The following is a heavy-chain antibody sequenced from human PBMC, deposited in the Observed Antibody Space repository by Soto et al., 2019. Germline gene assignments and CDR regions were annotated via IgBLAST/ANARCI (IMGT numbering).Heavy chain of an antibody. D-gene: IGHD3-10*01. J-gene: IGHJ5*02. CDR2: ISPHNGNT. Sequence: QVQLMQSGPEVKKPGASVTILCKASGYTFTTYSLMWLRQAPGQGLEWVGWISPHNGNTRSAEKFQGRVTMTTDTSTTTASMEVRSLRSDETAVYYCAREAGMGRGVIMSGYVAPWGQGTLVTVSS. V-gene: IGHV1-18*01. CDR3: AREAGMGRGVIMSGYVAP. CDR1: GYTFTTYS.